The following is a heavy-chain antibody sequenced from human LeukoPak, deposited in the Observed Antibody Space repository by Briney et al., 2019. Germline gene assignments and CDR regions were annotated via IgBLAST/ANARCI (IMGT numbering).Heavy chain of an antibody. CDR3: ARVSVYYDSSAYYYP. CDR2: INPNSGRT. D-gene: IGHD3-22*01. Sequence: ASVKVSCKASGYTFTGYYMHWVRQAPGQGLEWMGWINPNSGRTNYAQNFQGRVTMTRDTSISTAYMGLSRLTSDDTAVYYCARVSVYYDSSAYYYPWGQGTLVAVSS. CDR1: GYTFTGYY. V-gene: IGHV1-2*02. J-gene: IGHJ5*02.